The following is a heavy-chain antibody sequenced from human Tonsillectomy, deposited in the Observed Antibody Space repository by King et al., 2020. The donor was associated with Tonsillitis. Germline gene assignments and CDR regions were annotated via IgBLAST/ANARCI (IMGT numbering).Heavy chain of an antibody. D-gene: IGHD6-19*01. CDR1: GFVFSSSW. Sequence: VQLVESGGGLVQPGGSLRLSCAASGFVFSSSWMSWVRQAPGKGLEWVANIKQDGSEKYYVDSGKGRFTISRDNAKNSLYLQMNSLRAEDTAVYYCARHSESRLAPFDYWGQGTLVTVSS. CDR3: ARHSESRLAPFDY. CDR2: IKQDGSEK. V-gene: IGHV3-7*03. J-gene: IGHJ4*02.